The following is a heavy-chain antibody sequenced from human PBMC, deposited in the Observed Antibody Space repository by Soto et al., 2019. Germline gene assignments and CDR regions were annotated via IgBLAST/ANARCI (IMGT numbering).Heavy chain of an antibody. CDR2: IYYSGNT. D-gene: IGHD3-10*01. J-gene: IGHJ3*01. Sequence: QVQLQESDPGLVKPSQTLSLTCTVSGGSISSGTSYWTWIRQAPGTGLELIGYIYYSGNTFYNPSLKSRVTISIDTSKNQFSLKLSSVTAADTAVYYCARSMVRGAIGAFDAWGQGTGVTVSS. V-gene: IGHV4-30-4*01. CDR3: ARSMVRGAIGAFDA. CDR1: GGSISSGTSY.